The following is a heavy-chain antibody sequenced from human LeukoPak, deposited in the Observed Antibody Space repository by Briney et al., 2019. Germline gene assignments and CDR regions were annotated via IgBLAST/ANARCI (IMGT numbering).Heavy chain of an antibody. Sequence: GRSLRLSCAASGFTFSSYAMHWVRQAPGKGLEWVAVISYDGSNKYYADSVKGRFTISRDNSKNTLYLQMNSLRAEDTAVYYCARVGRAFDIWGQGTMVTVSS. J-gene: IGHJ3*02. D-gene: IGHD3-10*01. CDR1: GFTFSSYA. CDR2: ISYDGSNK. CDR3: ARVGRAFDI. V-gene: IGHV3-30*04.